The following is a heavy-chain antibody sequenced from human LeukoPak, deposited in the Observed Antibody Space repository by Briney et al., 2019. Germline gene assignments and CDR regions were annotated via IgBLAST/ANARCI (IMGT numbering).Heavy chain of an antibody. J-gene: IGHJ3*02. V-gene: IGHV3-23*01. CDR1: GFTFSNYA. D-gene: IGHD2-2*01. Sequence: GGSLRLSCAASGFTFSNYAMSWVRQAPGKGLEWVSGISGSGAFTYYADSVKGRFTISRDNSKNTLYLQMNSLRAEDTAVYYCARDHAYAFDIWGQGTLVTVSS. CDR3: ARDHAYAFDI. CDR2: ISGSGAFT.